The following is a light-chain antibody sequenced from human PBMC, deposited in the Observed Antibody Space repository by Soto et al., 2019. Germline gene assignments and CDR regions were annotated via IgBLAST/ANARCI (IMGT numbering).Light chain of an antibody. CDR3: QQYSNFHT. CDR2: KAS. CDR1: HSISKW. J-gene: IGKJ2*01. V-gene: IGKV1-5*03. Sequence: DIQMTQSPSTLSASVGDRGTITCRASHSISKWLAWYQQKPGKAPKLLIYKASSLESTGSLRFSGSGSGTEFTLTISDLQPDDFATYYCQQYSNFHTFGQGTKLEI.